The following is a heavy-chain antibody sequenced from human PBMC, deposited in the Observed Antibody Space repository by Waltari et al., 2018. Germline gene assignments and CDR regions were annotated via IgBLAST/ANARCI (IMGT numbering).Heavy chain of an antibody. CDR1: GFTFSNYD. Sequence: EVQLVESGGGLEQPGGSLRLSCAASGFTFSNYDMHWVRQGTGKGLGWVSVIGIAGDTYYPGSVKGRFTISRDNAKNFLYLQMNSLRGGDTAVYYCARGSQDDHGDQWAFDVWGQGTVVTVSS. D-gene: IGHD4-17*01. CDR2: IGIAGDT. J-gene: IGHJ3*01. V-gene: IGHV3-13*01. CDR3: ARGSQDDHGDQWAFDV.